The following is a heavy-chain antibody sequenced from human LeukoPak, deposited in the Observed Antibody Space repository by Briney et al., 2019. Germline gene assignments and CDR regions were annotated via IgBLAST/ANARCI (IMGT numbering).Heavy chain of an antibody. D-gene: IGHD6-19*01. CDR3: AIGHSGGWYGAN. CDR1: GFTVSTNY. CDR2: IYSGDRT. J-gene: IGHJ4*02. Sequence: PGGSLRLSCAASGFTVSTNYMSWLRQAPGKGLEWVSLIYSGDRTSFADSVKGRFTISRDNSKNTLYLQMNSLRVEDTAVYYCAIGHSGGWYGANWGQGTLVTVSS. V-gene: IGHV3-66*01.